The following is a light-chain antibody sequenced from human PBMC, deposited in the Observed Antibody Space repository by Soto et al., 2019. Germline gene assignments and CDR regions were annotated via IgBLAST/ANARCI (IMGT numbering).Light chain of an antibody. Sequence: DIVMTQSPDSLAVSLGERATINCKSSQSVLYSSNNKNYLAWYQQKPGQPPKLLIYWASTRESGVPDRFSGSGSGTDFTLTISSLQAEDVAVYYSQQYYSTPVRYTFGQGTKLEIK. CDR3: QQYYSTPVRYT. CDR1: QSVLYSSNNKNY. V-gene: IGKV4-1*01. CDR2: WAS. J-gene: IGKJ2*01.